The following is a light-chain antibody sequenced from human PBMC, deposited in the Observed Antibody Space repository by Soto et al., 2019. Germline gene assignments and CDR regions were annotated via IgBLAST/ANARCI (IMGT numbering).Light chain of an antibody. Sequence: QSALTQPASVSGSPGQSITISCTGTSSDVGAYDFVSWYQHSPGKAPKLVTFDVTHRPPGISDRFSGSKSANTASLTISGPQAEDEAFYYCSSYTTRSTLVFGGGTKLTVL. CDR1: SSDVGAYDF. CDR3: SSYTTRSTLV. CDR2: DVT. J-gene: IGLJ2*01. V-gene: IGLV2-14*01.